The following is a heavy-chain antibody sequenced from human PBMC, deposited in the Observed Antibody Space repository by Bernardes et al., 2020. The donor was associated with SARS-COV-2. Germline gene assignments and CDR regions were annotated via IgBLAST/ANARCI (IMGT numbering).Heavy chain of an antibody. D-gene: IGHD2-15*01. J-gene: IGHJ4*02. V-gene: IGHV3-23*03. Sequence: GGSLRLSCAASGFTFSNHLFSWFRQAPGKGLEWVSSISGAGMYIYYADSVKGRFTISRDNSENTVYLQMNSLRVDDTALYYCARDGGFGSGHHGCEYWGQGTLVTVSS. CDR1: GFTFSNHL. CDR2: ISGAGMYI. CDR3: ARDGGFGSGHHGCEY.